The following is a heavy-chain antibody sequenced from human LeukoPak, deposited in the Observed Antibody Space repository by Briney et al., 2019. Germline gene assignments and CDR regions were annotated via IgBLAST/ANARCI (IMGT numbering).Heavy chain of an antibody. CDR3: ARAGIAAAGTGYYYYYGMDV. V-gene: IGHV4-34*01. Sequence: SETLSLTCAVYGGSFSGYYWSWIRQPPGKGLEWIGEINHSGSTNYNPSLKSRVTISVDTSKNQFSLKLSSVTAADMAVYYCARAGIAAAGTGYYYYYGMDVWGQGTTVTVSS. CDR1: GGSFSGYY. D-gene: IGHD6-13*01. J-gene: IGHJ6*02. CDR2: INHSGST.